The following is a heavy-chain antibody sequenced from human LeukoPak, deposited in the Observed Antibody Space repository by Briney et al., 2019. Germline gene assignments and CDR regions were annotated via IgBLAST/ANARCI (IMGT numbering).Heavy chain of an antibody. CDR3: ARDWEIVPAAIHESDYYYYGMDV. Sequence: SVKVSCKASGGTFSSYAISWVRQAPGQGLEWMGRIIPIFGIANYAQKFQGRVTITAGKSTSTAYMELSSLRSEDTAVYYCARDWEIVPAAIHESDYYYYGMDVWGQGTTVTVSS. J-gene: IGHJ6*02. D-gene: IGHD2-2*02. V-gene: IGHV1-69*04. CDR1: GGTFSSYA. CDR2: IIPIFGIA.